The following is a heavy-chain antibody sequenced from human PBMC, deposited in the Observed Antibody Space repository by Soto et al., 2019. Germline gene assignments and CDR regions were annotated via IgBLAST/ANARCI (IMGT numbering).Heavy chain of an antibody. CDR2: ISAYNGNT. J-gene: IGHJ4*02. Sequence: GASVKVSCKASGYTFTSYGISWVRQAPGQGLEWMGWISAYNGNTNYAQKLQGRVTMTTDTSTSTAYMELRSLRSDDTAVYYCARDPNYDILTGYYTFDYWGQGTLVTVSS. CDR3: ARDPNYDILTGYYTFDY. D-gene: IGHD3-9*01. CDR1: GYTFTSYG. V-gene: IGHV1-18*01.